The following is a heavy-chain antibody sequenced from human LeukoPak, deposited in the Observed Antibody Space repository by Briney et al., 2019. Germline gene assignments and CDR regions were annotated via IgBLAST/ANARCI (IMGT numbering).Heavy chain of an antibody. V-gene: IGHV3-66*01. D-gene: IGHD4-17*01. Sequence: GGSLRLSCEASGFTVSSNYMSWVRQAPGKGLECVSVIYSGGSTYHADSVKGRFTISRDNSKNTLYLQLNSLRAEDTAVYYCARARDYGHYVDAFDIWGQGTMVTVSS. CDR3: ARARDYGHYVDAFDI. J-gene: IGHJ3*02. CDR1: GFTVSSNY. CDR2: IYSGGST.